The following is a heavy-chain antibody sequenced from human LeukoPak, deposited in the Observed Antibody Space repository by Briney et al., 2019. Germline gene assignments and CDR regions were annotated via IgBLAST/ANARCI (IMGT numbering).Heavy chain of an antibody. CDR2: IYYSGST. CDR1: GGSIGSYY. D-gene: IGHD6-19*01. Sequence: PSETLSLTCTVSGGSIGSYYWSWIRQPPGKGLEWIGYIYYSGSTNYNPSLKSRVTISVDTSKNQFSLKLSSVTAADTAVYYCAREAGLGAFDIWGQGTMVTVSS. CDR3: AREAGLGAFDI. V-gene: IGHV4-59*01. J-gene: IGHJ3*02.